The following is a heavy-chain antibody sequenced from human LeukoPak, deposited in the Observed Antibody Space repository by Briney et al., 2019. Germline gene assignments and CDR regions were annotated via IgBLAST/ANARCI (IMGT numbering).Heavy chain of an antibody. CDR2: IYYGGST. Sequence: PSETLSLTCTVSGGSISSSSYYWGWIRQPPGKGLEWIGSIYYGGSTYYNPSLKSRVTISVDTSKNQFSLKLSSVTAADTAVYYCARHINDYGDYSWFDPWGQGTLVTVSS. J-gene: IGHJ5*02. V-gene: IGHV4-39*01. D-gene: IGHD4-17*01. CDR3: ARHINDYGDYSWFDP. CDR1: GGSISSSSYY.